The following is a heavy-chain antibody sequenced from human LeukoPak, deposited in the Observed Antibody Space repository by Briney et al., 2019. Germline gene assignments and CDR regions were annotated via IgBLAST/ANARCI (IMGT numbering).Heavy chain of an antibody. V-gene: IGHV3-33*01. CDR1: GFIFSTYG. Sequence: GGFLRLSCAASGFIFSTYGMHWVRQAPGKGLEWVAVIWYDGSNKYYADSVKGRFTISRDNSKNTLYLQMNSLRAEDTAMYYCARIGYCSGGSCYSDSPFDIWGQGTMVTVSS. CDR2: IWYDGSNK. D-gene: IGHD2-15*01. CDR3: ARIGYCSGGSCYSDSPFDI. J-gene: IGHJ3*02.